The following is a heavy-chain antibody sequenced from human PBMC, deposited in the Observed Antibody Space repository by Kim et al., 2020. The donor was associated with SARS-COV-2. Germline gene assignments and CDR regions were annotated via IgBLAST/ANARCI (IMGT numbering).Heavy chain of an antibody. V-gene: IGHV3-7*03. Sequence: GGSLRLSCAASGFTFNRYWMQWVRQAPGKGLDWVASISPDGRETYYVDSQKGRFTISRDNAKNSLYLQTNTLRVEDTAVYYCTRGSDWSFDFWGQGILVSASS. CDR2: ISPDGRET. D-gene: IGHD3-9*01. J-gene: IGHJ4*02. CDR1: GFTFNRYW. CDR3: TRGSDWSFDF.